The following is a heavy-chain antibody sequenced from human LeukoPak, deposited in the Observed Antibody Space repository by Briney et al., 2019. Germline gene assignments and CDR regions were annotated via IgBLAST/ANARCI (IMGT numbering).Heavy chain of an antibody. CDR2: ISWNSGSI. Sequence: PGGSLRLSCAASGFTFDDYAMHWVRQAPGKGLEWVSGISWNSGSIGYADSVKGRFTISRDNAKNSLYLQMNSLRAEDTALYYCAKDAPYSSSWYYFDYWGQGTLVTVSS. CDR3: AKDAPYSSSWYYFDY. V-gene: IGHV3-9*01. J-gene: IGHJ4*02. CDR1: GFTFDDYA. D-gene: IGHD6-13*01.